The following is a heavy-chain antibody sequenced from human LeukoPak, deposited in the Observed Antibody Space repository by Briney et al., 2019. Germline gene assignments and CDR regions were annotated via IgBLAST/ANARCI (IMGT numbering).Heavy chain of an antibody. J-gene: IGHJ5*02. V-gene: IGHV4-34*01. CDR1: GGSFSGYY. CDR3: ARFLGPAAMLGEFDP. D-gene: IGHD2-2*01. Sequence: PSETLSLTCAVYGGSFSGYYWSWIRQPPGKGLEWIGSIYHSGSTYYNPSLKSRVTISVDTSKNQFSLKLSSVTAADTAVYYCARFLGPAAMLGEFDPWGQGTLVTVSS. CDR2: IYHSGST.